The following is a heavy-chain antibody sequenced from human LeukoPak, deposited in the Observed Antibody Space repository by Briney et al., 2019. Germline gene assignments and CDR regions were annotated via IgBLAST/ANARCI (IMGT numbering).Heavy chain of an antibody. V-gene: IGHV1-2*02. Sequence: GASVKVSCKASGYTFTGYYMHRVRQAPGQGLEWMGWINPNSGGTNYAQKFQGRVTMTRDTSISTAYMELSRLRSDDTAVYYCARDQYDILTGYYFDYWGQGTLVTVSS. CDR3: ARDQYDILTGYYFDY. CDR2: INPNSGGT. CDR1: GYTFTGYY. J-gene: IGHJ4*02. D-gene: IGHD3-9*01.